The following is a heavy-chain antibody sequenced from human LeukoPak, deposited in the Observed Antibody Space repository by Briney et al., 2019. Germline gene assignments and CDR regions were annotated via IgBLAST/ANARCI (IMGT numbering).Heavy chain of an antibody. Sequence: GSLRLSCAASGFTFNNYWIHWVRQVPGKGLVWVSRINNDGSSASYVDSVKGRFTISRDNAKNTLFLQMNSLRAEDTAVYYCARRGTGHGMDVWGQGTTVIVSS. CDR2: INNDGSSA. D-gene: IGHD1-1*01. J-gene: IGHJ6*02. CDR1: GFTFNNYW. V-gene: IGHV3-74*01. CDR3: ARRGTGHGMDV.